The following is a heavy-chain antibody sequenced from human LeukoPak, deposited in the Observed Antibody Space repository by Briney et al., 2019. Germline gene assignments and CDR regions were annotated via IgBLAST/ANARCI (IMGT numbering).Heavy chain of an antibody. D-gene: IGHD3-3*01. V-gene: IGHV3-30*19. J-gene: IGHJ4*02. CDR3: ARDMTAFSDFWSGSTAPGY. Sequence: PGGSLRLSCAASGFTFSSYGMHWVRQAPGKGLEWVALISYDGSNKYYADSVKGRFTISRDNSKNTLYLQMNSLRAEDTAVYYCARDMTAFSDFWSGSTAPGYWGQGTLVTVSS. CDR2: ISYDGSNK. CDR1: GFTFSSYG.